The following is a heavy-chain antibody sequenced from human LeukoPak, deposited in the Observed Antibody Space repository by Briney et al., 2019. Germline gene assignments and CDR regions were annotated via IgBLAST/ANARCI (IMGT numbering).Heavy chain of an antibody. V-gene: IGHV1-46*01. D-gene: IGHD1-26*01. CDR1: GYTFTNYY. J-gene: IGHJ6*02. CDR3: ARGGTYYYYGMDV. Sequence: RASVKVSCTASGYTFTNYYIHWVRQAPGQGLEWMGMINPSGGSTNYAQKFQGRVTMTRDTSTSTVYMELSSLRSEDTAIYYCARGGTYYYYGMDVWGQGTTVTVSS. CDR2: INPSGGST.